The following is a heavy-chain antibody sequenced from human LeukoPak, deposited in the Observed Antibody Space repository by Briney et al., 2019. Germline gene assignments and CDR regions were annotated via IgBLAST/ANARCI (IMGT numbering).Heavy chain of an antibody. V-gene: IGHV4-59*08. J-gene: IGHJ4*02. CDR2: IYYSGST. CDR3: ARHVWLQPFDY. D-gene: IGHD3-9*01. CDR1: GGSMNSYY. Sequence: SETLSLTCSVSGGSMNSYYWSWIRQSPGKGLEWIGYIYYSGSTNYNPSLKSRVTISVDTSKNQFSLKLSSVTTADTAVYYCARHVWLQPFDYWGQGTLVTVSS.